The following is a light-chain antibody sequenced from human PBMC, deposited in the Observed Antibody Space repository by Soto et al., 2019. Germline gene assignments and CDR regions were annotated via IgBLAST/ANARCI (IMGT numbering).Light chain of an antibody. CDR1: SSDVGGYNY. J-gene: IGLJ1*01. CDR3: SSYTSSRTKV. Sequence: QSVLTQPASVSGSPGQSISISCTGTSSDVGGYNYVSWYQQHPGKAPKLMIYEVSNRPSGVSNRFSGSKSGNTVSLTISGLQAEAEADYYCSSYTSSRTKVFGTGTKLTVL. V-gene: IGLV2-14*01. CDR2: EVS.